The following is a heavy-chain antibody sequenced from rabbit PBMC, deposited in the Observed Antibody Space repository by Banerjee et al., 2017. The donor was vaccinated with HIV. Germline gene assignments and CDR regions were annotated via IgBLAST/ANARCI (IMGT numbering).Heavy chain of an antibody. V-gene: IGHV1S45*01. J-gene: IGHJ4*01. CDR2: INTSSGNT. CDR1: GFSFRNKYV. CDR3: ARDAGSYAYIDGYFNL. D-gene: IGHD6-1*01. Sequence: QEQLEESGGDLVKPGRSLTLTCTASGFSFRNKYVMCWVRQAPGKGLEWIACINTSSGNTVYASWAKGRFTISKTSSTTVTLQMTSLTAADTATYFCARDAGSYAYIDGYFNLWGQGTLVTVS.